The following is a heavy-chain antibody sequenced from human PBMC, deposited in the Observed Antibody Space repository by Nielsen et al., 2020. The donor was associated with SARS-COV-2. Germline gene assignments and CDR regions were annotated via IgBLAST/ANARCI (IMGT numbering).Heavy chain of an antibody. Sequence: ASVKVSCKASGGTFSSYAINWVRQATGQGLEWMGWMNPNSGNTGYAQKFQGRVTMTRNTSISTAYMELSSLRSEDTAVYYCARGLTGEVDYWGQGTLVTVSS. CDR1: GGTFSSYA. J-gene: IGHJ4*02. CDR2: MNPNSGNT. D-gene: IGHD7-27*01. V-gene: IGHV1-8*02. CDR3: ARGLTGEVDY.